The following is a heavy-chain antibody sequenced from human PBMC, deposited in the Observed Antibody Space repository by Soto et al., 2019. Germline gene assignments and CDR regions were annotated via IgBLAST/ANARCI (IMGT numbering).Heavy chain of an antibody. Sequence: EVRLLESGGGLEQPGGSLRLSCAASGFTFSGYYMNWVRQAPGKGLEGVAAISNGGENTHYADSVKGRFTISRDNSKNTLYLPLHSLTAEDTAVYYCVKDEWVSWGQGNLVTVSS. CDR2: ISNGGENT. CDR1: GFTFSGYY. CDR3: VKDEWVS. D-gene: IGHD1-26*01. V-gene: IGHV3-23*01. J-gene: IGHJ5*02.